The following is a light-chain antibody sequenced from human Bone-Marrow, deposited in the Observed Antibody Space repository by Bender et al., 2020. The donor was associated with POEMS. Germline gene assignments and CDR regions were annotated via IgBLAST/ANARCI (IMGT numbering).Light chain of an antibody. Sequence: QSVLTQPPSASGTPGQRVIISCSGSSSNIVTNPVNWYQHLPGTAPKVLIYNTNQRPSGVPDRFSGSKSGTSASLAITGLRAEDEADYYCQSYDSRLSGSGVFGGGTKLTVL. CDR1: SSNIVTNP. CDR3: QSYDSRLSGSGV. V-gene: IGLV1-44*01. J-gene: IGLJ3*02. CDR2: NTN.